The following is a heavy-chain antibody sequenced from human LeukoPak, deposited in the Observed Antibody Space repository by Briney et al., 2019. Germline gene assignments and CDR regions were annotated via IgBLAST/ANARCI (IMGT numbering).Heavy chain of an antibody. CDR3: AKDGTGGYYYLDY. D-gene: IGHD3-22*01. Sequence: PGGSLRLSCAASGFTVSSNYMSWVRQAPGKGLEWVSVIYSGGSTYYADSVKGRFTISRDSSRNTLYLQMNSLRAEDTAVYYCAKDGTGGYYYLDYWGQGTLVTVSS. J-gene: IGHJ4*02. CDR1: GFTVSSNY. V-gene: IGHV3-53*05. CDR2: IYSGGST.